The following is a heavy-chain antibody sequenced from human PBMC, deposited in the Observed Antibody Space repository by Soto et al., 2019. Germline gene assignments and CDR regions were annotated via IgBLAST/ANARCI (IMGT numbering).Heavy chain of an antibody. CDR2: ISSTTNYI. CDR3: ERAHEDLTSNFDY. J-gene: IGHJ4*02. V-gene: IGHV3-21*06. CDR1: GFTFTRYS. Sequence: AGGSLRLSCAASGFTFTRYSMNWVRQAPGKGLEWVSSISSTTNYIYYGDSMKGRFTISRDNAKNSLYLEMNSLRAEDTAVYYSERAHEDLTSNFDYWGQGTLVTVLL.